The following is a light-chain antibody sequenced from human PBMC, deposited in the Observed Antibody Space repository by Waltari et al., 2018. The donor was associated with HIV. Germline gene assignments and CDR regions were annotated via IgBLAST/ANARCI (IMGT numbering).Light chain of an antibody. CDR1: QSLLYRSNNENF. V-gene: IGKV4-1*01. CDR2: WAS. J-gene: IGKJ1*01. CDR3: QQYYSSPRW. Sequence: DIVMTQSPDSLAVSLGERATINCKSSQSLLYRSNNENFLAWYQQKPGQPPKLLIYWASTQDSVVPDRFSGSGSGTDFSLTSSILQAEDVAVYYCQQYYSSPRWLGQGTKVEIK.